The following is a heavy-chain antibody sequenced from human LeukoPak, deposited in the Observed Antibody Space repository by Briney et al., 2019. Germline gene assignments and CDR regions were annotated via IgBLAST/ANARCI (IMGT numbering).Heavy chain of an antibody. CDR1: GFTFSSYA. Sequence: GGSLRLSCAASGFTFSSYAMSWVRQAPGKGLEWVSAISGSGGSTYYADSVKGRFTISRDNSKNTLYLQMNSLRAEDTAVYYCAKNSPVLRFLEWLEGFYYYYMDVWGKGTAVTISS. CDR2: ISGSGGST. J-gene: IGHJ6*03. V-gene: IGHV3-23*01. CDR3: AKNSPVLRFLEWLEGFYYYYMDV. D-gene: IGHD3-3*01.